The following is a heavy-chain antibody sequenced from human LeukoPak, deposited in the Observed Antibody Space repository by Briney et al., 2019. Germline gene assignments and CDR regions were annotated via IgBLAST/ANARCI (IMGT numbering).Heavy chain of an antibody. J-gene: IGHJ6*03. CDR1: GYTFTSYD. CDR3: ARMGGEGVLRYFDWLSRYYYYYMDV. D-gene: IGHD3-9*01. V-gene: IGHV1-8*03. Sequence: GASVKVSCKASGYTFTSYDINWVRQATGQGLEWMGWMNPNSGNTGYAQKFQGRVTITRNTSISTAYMELSSLRSDDTAVYYCARMGGEGVLRYFDWLSRYYYYYMDVWGKGTTVTVSS. CDR2: MNPNSGNT.